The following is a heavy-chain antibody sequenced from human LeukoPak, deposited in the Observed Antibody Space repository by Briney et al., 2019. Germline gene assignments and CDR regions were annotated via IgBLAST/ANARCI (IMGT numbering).Heavy chain of an antibody. CDR3: ARSHWGSPGSDY. Sequence: SETLSLTCTVSGGSISSYYWSWIRQPPGKGLEWIGYIYYSGSTNYNPSLKSRVTISVDTSKNHVSLRLESVTAADTAVYYCARSHWGSPGSDYWGQGILVTDSS. CDR2: IYYSGST. CDR1: GGSISSYY. D-gene: IGHD3-16*01. V-gene: IGHV4-59*12. J-gene: IGHJ4*02.